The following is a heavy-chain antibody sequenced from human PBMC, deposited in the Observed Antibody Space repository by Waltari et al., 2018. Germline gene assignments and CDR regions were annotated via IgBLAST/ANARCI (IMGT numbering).Heavy chain of an antibody. CDR2: LRNTGST. V-gene: IGHV4-59*08. J-gene: IGHJ4*02. D-gene: IGHD3-22*01. Sequence: HVQLQESGPGLVKPSETLSLTCTVSGDFPSDDHWTWIRQAPGKGLEWIAYLRNTGSTKRNPSLESCVTISADTSKKQFTLRLTSVTAADTAVYYCARLPTKYYDSLGWGFFDQWGQGILVTVSS. CDR1: GDFPSDDH. CDR3: ARLPTKYYDSLGWGFFDQ.